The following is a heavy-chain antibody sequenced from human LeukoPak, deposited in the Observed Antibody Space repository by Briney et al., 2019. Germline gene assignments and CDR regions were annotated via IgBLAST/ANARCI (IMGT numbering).Heavy chain of an antibody. CDR3: ARGLIVGAPDY. J-gene: IGHJ4*02. CDR1: GESFSGYY. Sequence: SETLSLTCAVYGESFSGYYWSWIRQPPGKGLEWIGEINHSGSTNYNPSLKSRVTISVDTSKNQFSLKLSSVTAADTAVYYCARGLIVGAPDYWGQGTLVTVSS. CDR2: INHSGST. V-gene: IGHV4-34*01. D-gene: IGHD1-26*01.